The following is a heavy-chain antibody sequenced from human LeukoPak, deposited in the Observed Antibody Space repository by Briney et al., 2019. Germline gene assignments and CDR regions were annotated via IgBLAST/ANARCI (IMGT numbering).Heavy chain of an antibody. CDR3: ARPGVPGGAFDI. Sequence: PGGSLRLSCAASGFTFSSYEMNWVRQAPGKGLEWVSFISGSGGTIYYTDSVKGRFTISRDNAKNSLYLQMNSLRAEDTAVYHCARPGVPGGAFDIWGQGTKVTVSS. J-gene: IGHJ3*02. CDR2: ISGSGGTI. V-gene: IGHV3-48*03. CDR1: GFTFSSYE. D-gene: IGHD4-23*01.